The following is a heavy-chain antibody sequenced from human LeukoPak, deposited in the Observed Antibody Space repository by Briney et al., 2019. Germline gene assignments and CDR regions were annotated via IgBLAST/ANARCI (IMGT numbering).Heavy chain of an antibody. CDR2: IHYSGST. Sequence: PSQTLSLTSTVSGVSFSSSSYYWGWIRQPPGKGLEWIGSIHYSGSTYYNPSLKSRVTISVDTPKKTTAQKMNSVTAVDTAVYYCARGEFWGQGTLVTVSS. CDR3: ARGEF. D-gene: IGHD3-10*01. CDR1: GVSFSSSSYY. J-gene: IGHJ4*02. V-gene: IGHV4-39*01.